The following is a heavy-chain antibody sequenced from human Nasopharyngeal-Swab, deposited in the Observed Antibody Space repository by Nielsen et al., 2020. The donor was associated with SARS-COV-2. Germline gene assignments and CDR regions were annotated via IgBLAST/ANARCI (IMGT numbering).Heavy chain of an antibody. V-gene: IGHV3-15*01. CDR3: TTATYYYDSSGYANDASDI. Sequence: GESLKISCAASGFTFSNAWMSWVRQAPGRGLEWVGRIKKKTDGGTTDYAAPVKGRFTISRDDSKNMLYLQMSSLKTEDTGVYYCTTATYYYDSSGYANDASDIRGQGTMVTVSS. J-gene: IGHJ3*02. CDR2: IKKKTDGGTT. D-gene: IGHD3-22*01. CDR1: GFTFSNAW.